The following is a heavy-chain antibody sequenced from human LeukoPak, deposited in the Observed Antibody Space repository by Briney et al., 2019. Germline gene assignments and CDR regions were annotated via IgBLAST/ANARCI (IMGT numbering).Heavy chain of an antibody. V-gene: IGHV4-34*01. Sequence: KASETLSLTCAVYGGSFSGYYWSWIRQPPGKGLEWIGEINHSGSTNYNPSLKSRVTMSVDTSKNQFSLKLSSVTAADTAVYYCAVTGMATILSFFDYWGQGTLVTVSS. CDR2: INHSGST. J-gene: IGHJ4*02. CDR3: AVTGMATILSFFDY. D-gene: IGHD5-12*01. CDR1: GGSFSGYY.